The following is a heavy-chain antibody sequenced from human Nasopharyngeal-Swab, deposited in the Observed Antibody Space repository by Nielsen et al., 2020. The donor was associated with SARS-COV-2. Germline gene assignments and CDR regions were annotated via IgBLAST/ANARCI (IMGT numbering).Heavy chain of an antibody. D-gene: IGHD2/OR15-2a*01. CDR2: ISDSGDTT. CDR3: AREGRVTTFWRPLYFLDY. Sequence: WIRQPPGKGLEWVSSISDSGDTTYYADSVEGRFTIFRDNSGDTVYLQMNNLRAEDTAVYYCAREGRVTTFWRPLYFLDYWGQGALVTVSS. J-gene: IGHJ4*02. V-gene: IGHV3-23*01.